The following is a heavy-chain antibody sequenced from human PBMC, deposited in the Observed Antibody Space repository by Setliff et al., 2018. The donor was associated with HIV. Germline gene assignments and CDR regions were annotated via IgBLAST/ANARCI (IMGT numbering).Heavy chain of an antibody. Sequence: GESLRLSCATSGFTLSTYGMHWVRQAPGKGLEWVARVHYNGNDKFYVDSVKGRFTISRDNSENTPYLQMDGLRAEDTAVYYCAKDKGGYNWNYFDYWGPGTQVTVSS. CDR2: VHYNGNDK. J-gene: IGHJ4*02. V-gene: IGHV3-30*02. D-gene: IGHD1-20*01. CDR3: AKDKGGYNWNYFDY. CDR1: GFTLSTYG.